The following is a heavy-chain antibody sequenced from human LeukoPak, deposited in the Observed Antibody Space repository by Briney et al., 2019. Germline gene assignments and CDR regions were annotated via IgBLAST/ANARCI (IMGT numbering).Heavy chain of an antibody. CDR2: INPNSGVA. J-gene: IGHJ4*02. Sequence: ASVKVSCKSSGYTFTDYYMHWLRQVPGQGLEWMGWINPNSGVANLPQKFRGRVTMARDTSIGTAYMQPSGLTSNDTAVYYCARTATALRLDFDCWGRGTLVIVSS. V-gene: IGHV1-2*02. CDR1: GYTFTDYY. D-gene: IGHD2-21*02. CDR3: ARTATALRLDFDC.